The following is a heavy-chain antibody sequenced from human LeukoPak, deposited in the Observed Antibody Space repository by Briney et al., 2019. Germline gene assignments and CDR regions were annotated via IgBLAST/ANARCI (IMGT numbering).Heavy chain of an antibody. CDR1: GGSISSGNYY. D-gene: IGHD6-19*01. CDR3: ARRYSSGPFDY. J-gene: IGHJ4*02. Sequence: SETLSLTCTVSGGSISSGNYYWSWIRQPPGKGLEWIGEINHSGSTNYNPSLKSRVTISVDTSKNQFSLKLSSVTAADTAVYYCARRYSSGPFDYWGQGTLVTVSS. CDR2: INHSGST. V-gene: IGHV4-39*07.